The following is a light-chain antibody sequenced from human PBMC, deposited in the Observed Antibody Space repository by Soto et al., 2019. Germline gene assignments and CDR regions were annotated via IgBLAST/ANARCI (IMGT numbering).Light chain of an antibody. CDR1: QGINNY. Sequence: DIQMTQSPSSLSASVGDRVTITCRASQGINNYLAWFQQKPGKAPESLIYAASSLQSGVPSRFAGSASGTDFTLTISSLQPEDFATYYCQQYNSYPITFGQGTRLEIK. CDR2: AAS. V-gene: IGKV1-16*01. CDR3: QQYNSYPIT. J-gene: IGKJ5*01.